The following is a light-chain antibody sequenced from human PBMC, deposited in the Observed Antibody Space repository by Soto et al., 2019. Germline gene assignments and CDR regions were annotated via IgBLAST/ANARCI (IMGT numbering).Light chain of an antibody. Sequence: EIVLTQSPGTLSLSPGERATLSCRASQRISNSYLAWYQQKPGQAPRLLIYGASSRATGIPERFSGSGSVTDFTLTISSLEPEDFAVYYCQQRSNWQVTFGQGTRLEIK. V-gene: IGKV3D-20*02. CDR3: QQRSNWQVT. CDR1: QRISNSY. J-gene: IGKJ5*01. CDR2: GAS.